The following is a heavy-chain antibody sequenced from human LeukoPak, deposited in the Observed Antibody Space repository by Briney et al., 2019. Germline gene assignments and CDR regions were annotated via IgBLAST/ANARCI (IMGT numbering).Heavy chain of an antibody. V-gene: IGHV1-18*01. CDR2: ISTYNGNT. CDR1: GYTFTSYG. J-gene: IGHJ4*02. Sequence: ASVKVSCKASGYTFTSYGINWVRQAPGQGLEWMGWISTYNGNTNYAQKFQGRVTMTTDTSTSTAYLELRSLRSDDTAVYYCASQSPACDYWGQGTQVTVSP. CDR3: ASQSPACDY.